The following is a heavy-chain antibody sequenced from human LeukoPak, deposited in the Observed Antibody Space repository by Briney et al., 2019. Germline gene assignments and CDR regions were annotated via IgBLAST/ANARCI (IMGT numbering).Heavy chain of an antibody. J-gene: IGHJ4*02. Sequence: GASLRLSCAASGFTFKEHGMSWVRQAPGKGLEWVSTINDNGANTHYADSVKGRFTISRDSSKNTLFLQMNSLRADDTARYYCTKGDGGWYPIDSWGQGTLIIVSS. CDR2: INDNGANT. CDR3: TKGDGGWYPIDS. D-gene: IGHD6-19*01. CDR1: GFTFKEHG. V-gene: IGHV3-23*01.